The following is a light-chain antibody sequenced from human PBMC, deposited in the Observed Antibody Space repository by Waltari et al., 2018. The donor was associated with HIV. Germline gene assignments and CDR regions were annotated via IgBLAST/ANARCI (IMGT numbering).Light chain of an antibody. J-gene: IGKJ5*01. CDR3: QQYNSEPS. CDR1: QTINTW. V-gene: IGKV1-5*03. CDR2: KAS. Sequence: DIQMTQSPSTLSAFVGDRVTITCRASQTINTWLAWYQQKSGNPPKLLIYKASNLEVGVPARFSGSGSGTKFTLTIDSLQPDDFATYYCQQYNSEPSFGQGTRLE.